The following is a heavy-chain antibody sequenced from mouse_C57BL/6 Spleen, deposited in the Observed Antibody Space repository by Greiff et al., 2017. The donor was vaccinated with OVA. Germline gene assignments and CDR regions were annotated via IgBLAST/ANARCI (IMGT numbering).Heavy chain of an antibody. V-gene: IGHV3-6*01. CDR1: GYSITSGYY. CDR2: ISYDGSN. J-gene: IGHJ3*01. CDR3: AREELLQFAY. D-gene: IGHD2-1*01. Sequence: EVQLVESGPGLVKPSQSLSLTCSVTGYSITSGYYWNWIRQFPGNKLEWMGYISYDGSNNYNPSLKNRISITRDTSKNQFFLKLNSVTTEDTATYYCAREELLQFAYWGQGTLVTVSA.